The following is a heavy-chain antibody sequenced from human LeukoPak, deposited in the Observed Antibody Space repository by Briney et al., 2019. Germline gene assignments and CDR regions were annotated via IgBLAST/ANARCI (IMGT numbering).Heavy chain of an antibody. J-gene: IGHJ4*02. CDR3: ARHRGGWYLY. V-gene: IGHV4-34*01. Sequence: PSETLSLTCAVYGGSFSGYYWSWIRQPPGKGLEWIGEINHSGSTNYNPSLKSRVTISVDTSKNQFSLKLSSVTAADTAVYYCARHRGGWYLYWGQGTLVTVSS. CDR2: INHSGST. D-gene: IGHD6-19*01. CDR1: GGSFSGYY.